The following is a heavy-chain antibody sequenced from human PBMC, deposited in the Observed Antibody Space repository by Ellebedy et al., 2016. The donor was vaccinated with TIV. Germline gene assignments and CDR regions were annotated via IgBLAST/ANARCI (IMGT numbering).Heavy chain of an antibody. Sequence: GGSLRLXXAASGFTFSTYWMHWVRQAPEKGLVWVTRINSDGSSTRYADSVKGRFTISRDNAKNTLYLQMNSLRVEDTAVYYCARVGDSWYTGPHYYHSMDVWGQGTTVTVSS. CDR1: GFTFSTYW. CDR3: ARVGDSWYTGPHYYHSMDV. CDR2: INSDGSST. V-gene: IGHV3-74*01. J-gene: IGHJ6*02. D-gene: IGHD2-2*02.